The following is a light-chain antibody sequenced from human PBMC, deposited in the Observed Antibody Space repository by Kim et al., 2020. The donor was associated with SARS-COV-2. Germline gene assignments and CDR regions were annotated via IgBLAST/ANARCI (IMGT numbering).Light chain of an antibody. V-gene: IGLV2-14*03. Sequence: QSALTQPASVSGSPGQSITISCTGTSSDVGGYNYVSWYHQHPGKAPKLMIYDVTNRPSGVSNRFSGSKSGNTASLTISGLQAEDEADYYCSSYTSSSLLDFGTGTKVTVL. J-gene: IGLJ1*01. CDR3: SSYTSSSLLD. CDR2: DVT. CDR1: SSDVGGYNY.